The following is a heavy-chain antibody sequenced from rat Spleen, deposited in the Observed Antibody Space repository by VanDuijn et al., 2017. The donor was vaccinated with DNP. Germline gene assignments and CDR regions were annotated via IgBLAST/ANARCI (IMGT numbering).Heavy chain of an antibody. CDR2: ISYDGRST. V-gene: IGHV5-20*01. CDR3: AKAGGYSPWYFDY. J-gene: IGHJ2*01. Sequence: EVRLVESGGDLVQPGRSLKLSCAASGFTFSDSYMAWVRQAPTKGLEWVASISYDGRSTYYGDSVKGRFTISRDNAKSTLYLQMDSLRSEETATYYCAKAGGYSPWYFDYWGQGVMVTVSS. D-gene: IGHD1-11*01. CDR1: GFTFSDSY.